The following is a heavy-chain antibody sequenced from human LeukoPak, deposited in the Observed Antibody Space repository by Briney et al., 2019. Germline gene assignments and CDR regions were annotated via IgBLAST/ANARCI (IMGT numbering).Heavy chain of an antibody. Sequence: GESLKISCKGSGYSFFSYWIGWVRQMPGKGLEWMGLIYPGDSDTRYSPSFQGQVTISADKSISTAYLQWSSLKASDTAIYYCARRQIAVAAPIDYWGQGTLVTVSS. CDR2: IYPGDSDT. CDR1: GYSFFSYW. V-gene: IGHV5-51*01. D-gene: IGHD6-19*01. CDR3: ARRQIAVAAPIDY. J-gene: IGHJ4*02.